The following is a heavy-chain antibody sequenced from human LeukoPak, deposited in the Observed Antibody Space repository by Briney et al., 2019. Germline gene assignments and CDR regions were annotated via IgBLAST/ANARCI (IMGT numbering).Heavy chain of an antibody. Sequence: GASVKVSCKASGYTFTGKFIHWVRQAPGRGLEWMGWIDPNSGGTDYAQKFQGRVTMTRDTSIATAYMELSRLRSDDTAVYYCARDGLGGSGAFDIWGQGTMVTVSS. D-gene: IGHD3-16*01. J-gene: IGHJ3*02. CDR2: IDPNSGGT. CDR1: GYTFTGKF. V-gene: IGHV1-2*02. CDR3: ARDGLGGSGAFDI.